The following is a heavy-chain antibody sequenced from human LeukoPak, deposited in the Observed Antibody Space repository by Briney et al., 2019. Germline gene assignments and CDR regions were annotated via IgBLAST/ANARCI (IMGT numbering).Heavy chain of an antibody. Sequence: GGSLRLSCAASGFTFSNAWMSWVRQAPGKGLEWVGRIKSKTDGGTTDYAAPVKGRFTISRDDSKNTLYLQMNSLKTEDTAVYYCTTHANDIPGASPTYFDYWGQGTLVTVSS. CDR3: TTHANDIPGASPTYFDY. CDR1: GFTFSNAW. V-gene: IGHV3-15*01. J-gene: IGHJ4*02. CDR2: IKSKTDGGTT. D-gene: IGHD3-9*01.